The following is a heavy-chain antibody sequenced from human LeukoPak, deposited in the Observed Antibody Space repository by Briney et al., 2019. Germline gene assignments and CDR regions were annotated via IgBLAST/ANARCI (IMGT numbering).Heavy chain of an antibody. CDR2: INPNSGGT. Sequence: ASVKVSCKASGYTFTGYYMHWVRQAPGQGLEWMGWINPNSGGTNYAQKFQGWVTITRDMSTSTAYMELSSLRSEDTAVYYCAADSRGYSGYDLDYWGQGTLVTVSS. CDR1: GYTFTGYY. CDR3: AADSRGYSGYDLDY. V-gene: IGHV1-2*04. J-gene: IGHJ4*02. D-gene: IGHD5-12*01.